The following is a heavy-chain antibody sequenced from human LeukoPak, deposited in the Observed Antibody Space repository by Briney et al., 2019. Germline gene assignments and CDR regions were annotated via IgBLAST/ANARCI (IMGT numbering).Heavy chain of an antibody. CDR1: GFTFSSYS. V-gene: IGHV3-48*01. J-gene: IGHJ4*02. Sequence: GGSLRLSCTAPGFTFSSYSMNWVRQAPGKGLEWVSYISSSSSTIYYADSVKGRFTISRDNAKNSLYLQMNSLRAEDTAVYYCARDTYGPGGYWGQGTLVTVSS. CDR2: ISSSSSTI. CDR3: ARDTYGPGGY. D-gene: IGHD3-10*01.